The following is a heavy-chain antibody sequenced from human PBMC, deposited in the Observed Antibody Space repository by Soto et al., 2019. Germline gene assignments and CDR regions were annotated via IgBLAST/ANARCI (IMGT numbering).Heavy chain of an antibody. D-gene: IGHD3-22*01. CDR3: AKDDEYYYDRSGYYFGY. J-gene: IGHJ4*02. CDR1: GFNFSSYA. V-gene: IGHV3-23*01. Sequence: EVQLLESGGGLVQPGGSLRLSCAASGFNFSSYAMSWVRHAPGKGLEWVSAISGSGGSTYYADSVKGRITISRDNSKNTLYLQRNSLRAEDTAVYYCAKDDEYYYDRSGYYFGYWGQGTLVTVSS. CDR2: ISGSGGST.